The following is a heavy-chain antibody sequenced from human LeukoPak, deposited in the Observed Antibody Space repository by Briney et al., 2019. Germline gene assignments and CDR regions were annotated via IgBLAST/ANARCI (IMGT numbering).Heavy chain of an antibody. J-gene: IGHJ4*02. Sequence: GGSPRLSCAASGFTFSSYRMNWVRQAPGKGLEWVSSISSSSSYIYYAVSVKGRFTISRDNAKNSLYLQMNSLRAEDTAVYYCARSAYYDRDFDYWGQGTLVSVSS. D-gene: IGHD3-3*01. CDR3: ARSAYYDRDFDY. CDR2: ISSSSSYI. V-gene: IGHV3-21*01. CDR1: GFTFSSYR.